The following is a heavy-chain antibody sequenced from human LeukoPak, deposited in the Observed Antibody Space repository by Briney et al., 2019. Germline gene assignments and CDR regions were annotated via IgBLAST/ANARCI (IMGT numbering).Heavy chain of an antibody. Sequence: GGSLRLSCVVSGFTFSSYSMNWVRQAPGKGLEWVSGITGSGGSTYYADSVKGRFTISRDNSKNMLYLQMNSLRVEDTAVYYCANDLGWIQLNLGRGQGTLVTVSS. CDR1: GFTFSSYS. J-gene: IGHJ4*02. V-gene: IGHV3-23*01. D-gene: IGHD5-18*01. CDR3: ANDLGWIQLNLG. CDR2: ITGSGGST.